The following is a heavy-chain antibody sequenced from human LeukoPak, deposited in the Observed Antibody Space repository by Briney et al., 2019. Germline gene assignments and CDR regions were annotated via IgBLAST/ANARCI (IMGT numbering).Heavy chain of an antibody. CDR1: GYTFTGYY. J-gene: IGHJ4*02. CDR2: INPNSGGT. Sequence: ASVKVSCKASGYTFTGYYMHWVRQAPGQGLEWMGWINPNSGGTNYAQKFQGRVTITRDTSISTAYMELSSLYSDDTAMYYCTRALGSDYWGQGTLVTVSS. V-gene: IGHV1-2*02. CDR3: TRALGSDY. D-gene: IGHD1-26*01.